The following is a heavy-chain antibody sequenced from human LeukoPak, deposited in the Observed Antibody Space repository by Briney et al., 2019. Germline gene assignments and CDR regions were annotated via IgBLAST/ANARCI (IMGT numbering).Heavy chain of an antibody. Sequence: GGSLRLSCAASGFTFSDYYMSWIRQAPGKGLEWVSYISSSGSTIYYADSVKGRFTISRNNAKNSLYLQTSSLRAEDTAVYYCARQADAGWAQTDYWGQGTLVTVSS. J-gene: IGHJ4*02. CDR3: ARQADAGWAQTDY. D-gene: IGHD6-19*01. V-gene: IGHV3-11*01. CDR1: GFTFSDYY. CDR2: ISSSGSTI.